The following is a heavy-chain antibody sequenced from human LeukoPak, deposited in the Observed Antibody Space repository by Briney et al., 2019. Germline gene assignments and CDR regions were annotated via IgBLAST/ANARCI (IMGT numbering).Heavy chain of an antibody. Sequence: SENLSLTCTVSGGSISSYYWSWIRQPAGKGLEWIGRIYTSGSTNYNPSLKSRVTMSVDTSKNQFSLKLSSVTAADTAVYYCARVSFHYPSRGVRSYYFDYWGQGTLVTVSS. CDR1: GGSISSYY. J-gene: IGHJ4*02. V-gene: IGHV4-4*07. D-gene: IGHD3-10*01. CDR2: IYTSGST. CDR3: ARVSFHYPSRGVRSYYFDY.